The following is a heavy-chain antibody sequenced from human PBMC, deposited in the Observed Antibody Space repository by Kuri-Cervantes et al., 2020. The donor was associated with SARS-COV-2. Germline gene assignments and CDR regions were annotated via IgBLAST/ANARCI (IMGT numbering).Heavy chain of an antibody. CDR3: ATFITDWGLYAFDI. D-gene: IGHD7-27*01. CDR2: IIPILGTA. Sequence: SVKVSCKASGGTFSSYALSWVRQAPGQGLEWMGGIIPILGTANYAQKFQGRVTMTEDTSTDTAYMDLSSLRSEDTAVYYCATFITDWGLYAFDIWGQGTMDTVSS. J-gene: IGHJ3*02. V-gene: IGHV1-69*10. CDR1: GGTFSSYA.